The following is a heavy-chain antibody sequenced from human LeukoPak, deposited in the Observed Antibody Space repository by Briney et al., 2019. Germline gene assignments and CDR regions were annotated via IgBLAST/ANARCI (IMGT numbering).Heavy chain of an antibody. Sequence: GGSLRLSCAASEFTFSRYWMHWVRPAPGKGLVLVSRINGDGSSTTYAYSVKGRFTISRDNAKNTLYLQMYSLTAEDTAVYYCARGAYCGGDCPLPNSLYWGRGTLVTVSS. CDR2: INGDGSST. D-gene: IGHD2-21*01. J-gene: IGHJ4*02. V-gene: IGHV3-74*03. CDR3: ARGAYCGGDCPLPNSLY. CDR1: EFTFSRYW.